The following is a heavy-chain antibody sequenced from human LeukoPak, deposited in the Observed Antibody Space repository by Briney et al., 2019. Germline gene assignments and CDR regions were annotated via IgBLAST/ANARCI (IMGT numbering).Heavy chain of an antibody. CDR2: ISAYNGNT. D-gene: IGHD6-13*01. CDR1: GYTFTSYG. CDR3: ARGGPFQSSSWTVYYFDY. V-gene: IGHV1-18*01. J-gene: IGHJ4*02. Sequence: ASVKVSCKASGYTFTSYGISWVRQAPGQGLEWMGWISAYNGNTNSAQKLQGRVTMTTDTSTSTAYMDLRSLRSDDTAVYYCARGGPFQSSSWTVYYFDYWGQGTLVTVSS.